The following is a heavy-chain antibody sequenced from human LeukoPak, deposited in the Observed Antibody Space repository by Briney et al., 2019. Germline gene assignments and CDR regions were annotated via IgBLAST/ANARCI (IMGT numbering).Heavy chain of an antibody. D-gene: IGHD6-19*01. CDR3: AKDGIAVAGMVYYFDY. V-gene: IGHV3-30*18. CDR2: ISYDGSNK. J-gene: IGHJ4*02. CDR1: GFTFSSYG. Sequence: PGGSLRLSCAASGFTFSSYGMHWVRQAPGKGLEWVAVISYDGSNKYYADSVKGRFTISRDNSKNTLYLQMNSLRAEDTAVYYCAKDGIAVAGMVYYFDYWGQGTLVTVSS.